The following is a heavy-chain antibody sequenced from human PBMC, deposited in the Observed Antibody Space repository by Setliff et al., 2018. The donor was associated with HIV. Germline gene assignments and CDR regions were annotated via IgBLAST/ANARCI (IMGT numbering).Heavy chain of an antibody. CDR2: IYPGDSDT. CDR3: ARHEYGSSSHYYYYYMDV. J-gene: IGHJ6*03. D-gene: IGHD6-13*01. V-gene: IGHV5-51*01. Sequence: PGESLKISCKGSGYSFTSYWIGWVRQMPGKGLEWMGIIYPGDSDTRYSPSFQGQVTISADKSISTAYLQWSSLKASDSAMYYCARHEYGSSSHYYYYYMDVWGKGTTVTVSS. CDR1: GYSFTSYW.